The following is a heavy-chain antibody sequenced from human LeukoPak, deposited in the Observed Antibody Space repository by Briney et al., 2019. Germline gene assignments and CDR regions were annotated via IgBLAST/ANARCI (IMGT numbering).Heavy chain of an antibody. CDR2: INPSGGST. CDR3: ARGPLTTNYYDSSGYYYLDY. CDR1: GYTFTSYY. J-gene: IGHJ4*02. Sequence: ASVKVSCKASGYTFTSYYMHWVRQAPGQGLEWMGIINPSGGSTSYAQKFQGRVTMTRDTSTSTVYMELSSLRSEDTAVYYCARGPLTTNYYDSSGYYYLDYWGQGTLVTVSS. D-gene: IGHD3-22*01. V-gene: IGHV1-46*01.